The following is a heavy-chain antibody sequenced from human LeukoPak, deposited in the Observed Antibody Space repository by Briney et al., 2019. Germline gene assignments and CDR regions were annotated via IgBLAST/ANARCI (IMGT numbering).Heavy chain of an antibody. V-gene: IGHV3-23*01. J-gene: IGHJ5*02. CDR2: VSGSGGDT. CDR1: GFTFSTYA. Sequence: GGSLRLSCAASGFTFSTYAMHWVRQAPGKGLEWVSAVSGSGGDTYYADSVTGRLTISRDSSKNTLYVLLNSLRAEDTAVYYCATTLNTGFFQSWGRGTLVTVSS. D-gene: IGHD5-18*01. CDR3: ATTLNTGFFQS.